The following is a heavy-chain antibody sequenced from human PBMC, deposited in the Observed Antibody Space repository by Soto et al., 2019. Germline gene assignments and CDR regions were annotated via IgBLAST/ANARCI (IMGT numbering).Heavy chain of an antibody. CDR1: GYTFTGYY. D-gene: IGHD4-17*01. J-gene: IGHJ4*02. CDR2: INPNSGGT. CDR3: ATSTVTTEAFDY. V-gene: IGHV1-2*02. Sequence: ASVKVSCKASGYTFTGYYMHWVRQAPGQGLEWMGWINPNSGGTNYAQKFQGRVTMTRDTSISTAYMELSRLRSDDTAVYYCATSTVTTEAFDYWGQGTLVTVSS.